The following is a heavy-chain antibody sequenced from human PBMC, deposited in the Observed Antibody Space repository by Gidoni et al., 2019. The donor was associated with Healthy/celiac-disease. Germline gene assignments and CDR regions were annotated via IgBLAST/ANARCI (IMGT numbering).Heavy chain of an antibody. CDR3: ARDQVSGWFDP. CDR1: GGSISSGGYY. J-gene: IGHJ5*02. CDR2: SYYSGST. V-gene: IGHV4-31*03. Sequence: QVQLQESGPGLVQPSQTLSLTCTVSGGSISSGGYYWSWIRQHPGKGREWIGYSYYSGSTYYNPSLKSRVTISVDTSKNQFSLKLSSVTAADTAVYYCARDQVSGWFDPWGQGTLVTVSS.